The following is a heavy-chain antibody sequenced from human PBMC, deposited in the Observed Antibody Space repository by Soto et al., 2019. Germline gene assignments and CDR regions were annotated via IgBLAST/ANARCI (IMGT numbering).Heavy chain of an antibody. V-gene: IGHV3-23*01. D-gene: IGHD5-18*01. J-gene: IGHJ4*02. Sequence: GGSLRLSCAASGFTFSSYGMHWVRQAPGKGLEWVSCISGSDGNTYYADSVKGRFTISRDYSKNTLYLQMSSLRAEDTALYYCAKASGYTYGYPLDDWGRGTLVTVSS. CDR1: GFTFSSYG. CDR2: ISGSDGNT. CDR3: AKASGYTYGYPLDD.